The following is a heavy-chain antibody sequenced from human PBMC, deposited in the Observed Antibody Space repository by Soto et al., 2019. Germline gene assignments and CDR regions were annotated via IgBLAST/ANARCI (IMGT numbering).Heavy chain of an antibody. Sequence: EASVKVSCKASGGTFSSYTISWVRQAPGQGLEWMGRIIPILGISNYAQKFQGRVTMTADKSTSTAYMELSSLRSEDTAIYYCASSYGSGYRAFDYWGQGALVTVSS. CDR2: IIPILGIS. V-gene: IGHV1-69*02. D-gene: IGHD3-10*01. CDR1: GGTFSSYT. CDR3: ASSYGSGYRAFDY. J-gene: IGHJ4*02.